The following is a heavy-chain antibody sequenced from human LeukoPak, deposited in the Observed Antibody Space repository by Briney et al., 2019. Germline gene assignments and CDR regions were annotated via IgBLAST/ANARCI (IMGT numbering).Heavy chain of an antibody. CDR3: ARSWIQLWGLRY. D-gene: IGHD5-18*01. CDR1: GFTFEDYH. CDR2: IYSGGST. Sequence: GGSLRLSCAASGFTFEDYHMNWIRQAPGKGLEWVSVIYSGGSTYYADSVKSRFTISRDNSKNTLYLQMNSLRAEDTAVYYCARSWIQLWGLRYWGQGTLVTVSS. J-gene: IGHJ4*02. V-gene: IGHV3-66*01.